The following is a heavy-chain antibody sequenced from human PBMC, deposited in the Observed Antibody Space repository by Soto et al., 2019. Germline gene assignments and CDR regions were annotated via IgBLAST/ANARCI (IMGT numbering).Heavy chain of an antibody. V-gene: IGHV1-69*06. J-gene: IGHJ5*02. CDR3: TRRGRQSANWFDP. CDR1: GGNVNSFS. Sequence: QVQLVQSGAEVKTPGSSVKVSCKASGGNVNSFSIDWVRQAPGQGLEWMGGIIPMSGRPNYAQRFQRRVTFSADKSTNTVYMEVNSLTYEDTAVYYCTRRGRQSANWFDPWGQGTLVTVSS. CDR2: IIPMSGRP.